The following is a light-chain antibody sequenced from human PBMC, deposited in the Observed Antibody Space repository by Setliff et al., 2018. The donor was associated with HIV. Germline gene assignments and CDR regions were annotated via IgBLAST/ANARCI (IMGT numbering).Light chain of an antibody. CDR3: AAWDDSLHGSYV. CDR1: SSNIGSTT. V-gene: IGLV1-44*01. Sequence: QSVLTQPPSASGTPGQRVTIACSGSSSNIGSTTVTWYQQLPGTAPKLLVYKNDQRPSGVPDRFSGSKSGTSASLAISGLQSGDEADYYCAAWDDSLHGSYVFGAGTKVTVL. CDR2: KND. J-gene: IGLJ1*01.